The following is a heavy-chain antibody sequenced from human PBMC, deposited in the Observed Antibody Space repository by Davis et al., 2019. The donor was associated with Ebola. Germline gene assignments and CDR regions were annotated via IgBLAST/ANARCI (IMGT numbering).Heavy chain of an antibody. J-gene: IGHJ4*02. CDR3: AKSPPLVVVAATLFDY. CDR1: GFIFSSYP. V-gene: IGHV3-23*01. CDR2: ISGGGTST. Sequence: GESLKISCAASGFIFSSYPMSWVRQAPGKGLECVSGISGGGTSTFYADSVKGRFTISRDNSKNTLYLQMNSLRVEDMAVYYCAKSPPLVVVAATLFDYWGQGTLVTVSS. D-gene: IGHD2-15*01.